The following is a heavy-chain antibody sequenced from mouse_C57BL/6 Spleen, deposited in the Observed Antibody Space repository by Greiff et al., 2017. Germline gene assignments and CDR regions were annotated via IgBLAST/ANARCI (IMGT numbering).Heavy chain of an antibody. J-gene: IGHJ4*01. Sequence: QVQLQQPGAELVKPGASVKLSCKASGYTFTSYWMHWVKQRPGRDLEWIGRIDPNSGGTKYNEKFKSKATLTVDKPSSTAYMQLSSLTSEDSAVYYGARCRNYGSRDYAMDYWGQGTSVTVSS. CDR3: ARCRNYGSRDYAMDY. CDR2: IDPNSGGT. V-gene: IGHV1-72*01. D-gene: IGHD1-1*01. CDR1: GYTFTSYW.